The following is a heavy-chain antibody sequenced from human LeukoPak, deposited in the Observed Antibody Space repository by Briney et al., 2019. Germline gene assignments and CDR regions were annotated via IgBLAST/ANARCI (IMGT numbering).Heavy chain of an antibody. CDR1: GGSISSYY. J-gene: IGHJ4*02. D-gene: IGHD6-13*01. CDR2: IYYSGTT. CDR3: ARGVYIAAAQYAY. V-gene: IGHV4-59*01. Sequence: SETLSLTCTVSGGSISSYYWSWIRQPPGQGLEWIGHIYYSGTTNYNPSLKSRVTISVDTSKNQFSLKLSSVTAADTAVYYCARGVYIAAAQYAYWGQGTLVTVSS.